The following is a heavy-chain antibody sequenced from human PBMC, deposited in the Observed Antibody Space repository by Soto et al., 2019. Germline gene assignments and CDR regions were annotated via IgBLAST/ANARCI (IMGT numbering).Heavy chain of an antibody. CDR2: INHSGST. CDR1: GGSISSSSCC. CDR3: ARIAAAGIYYYYYMDV. D-gene: IGHD6-13*01. V-gene: IGHV4-39*07. Sequence: SETLSLTCTVSGGSISSSSCCWVCNRQPPGKGLEWIGEINHSGSTNYNPSLKSRVTISVDTSKNQFSLKLSSVTAADTAVYYCARIAAAGIYYYYYMDVWGKGTTVTVSS. J-gene: IGHJ6*03.